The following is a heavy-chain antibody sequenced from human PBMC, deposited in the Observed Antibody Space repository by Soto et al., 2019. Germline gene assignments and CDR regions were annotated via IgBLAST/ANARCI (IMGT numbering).Heavy chain of an antibody. V-gene: IGHV1-69*02. Sequence: QVQLVQSGAEVKKPGSSVKVSCKASGVTFSSDTISWVRQAPGQGLEWMGRIIPIVTIVTYAPKFQGRLTITADKSKSPAYMELSSLRSDDSAVYYCARTEGTALVPAFWGQGTLVTVSS. CDR1: GVTFSSDT. CDR2: IIPIVTIV. J-gene: IGHJ4*02. CDR3: ARTEGTALVPAF. D-gene: IGHD5-18*01.